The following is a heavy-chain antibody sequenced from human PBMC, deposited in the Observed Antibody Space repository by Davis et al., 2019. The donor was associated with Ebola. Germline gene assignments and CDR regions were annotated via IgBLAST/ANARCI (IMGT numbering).Heavy chain of an antibody. D-gene: IGHD3-3*01. CDR3: ARGTLLRFLEWLSFDY. Sequence: AASVKVSCKASGGTFSSYAISWVRQAPGQGLEWMGRIIPIPGIANYAQKFQGRVTITADKSTSTAYMELSSLRSEDTAVYYCARGTLLRFLEWLSFDYWGQGTLVTVSS. CDR1: GGTFSSYA. CDR2: IIPIPGIA. J-gene: IGHJ4*02. V-gene: IGHV1-69*04.